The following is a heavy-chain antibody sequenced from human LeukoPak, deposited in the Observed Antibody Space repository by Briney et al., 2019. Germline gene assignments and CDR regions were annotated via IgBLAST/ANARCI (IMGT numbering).Heavy chain of an antibody. D-gene: IGHD1-14*01. V-gene: IGHV1-69*13. J-gene: IGHJ6*03. CDR3: ARGAVTNYYYYYMDV. Sequence: SVKVSCKASGGTFSSYAISWVRQAPGQGLEWMGGIIPIFGTANYAQKFQGRVTITADESMSTAHMELSSLRSEDTAVYYCARGAVTNYYYYYMDVWGKGTTVTVSS. CDR2: IIPIFGTA. CDR1: GGTFSSYA.